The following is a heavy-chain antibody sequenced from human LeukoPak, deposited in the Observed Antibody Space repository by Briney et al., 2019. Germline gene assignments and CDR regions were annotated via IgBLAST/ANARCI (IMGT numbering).Heavy chain of an antibody. CDR2: INPNSGGT. J-gene: IGHJ4*02. CDR1: GYTFTSYY. D-gene: IGHD1-14*01. V-gene: IGHV1-2*02. CDR3: ARVYHQRGPIDY. Sequence: GASVKVSCKASGYTFTSYYMHWVQQAPGQGLEWMGWINPNSGGTNYAQKFQGRVTMTRDTSISTAYMELSRLRSDDTAVYYCARVYHQRGPIDYWGQGTLVTVSS.